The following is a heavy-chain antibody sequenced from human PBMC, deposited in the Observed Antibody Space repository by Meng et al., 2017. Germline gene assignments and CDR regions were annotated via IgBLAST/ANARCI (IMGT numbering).Heavy chain of an antibody. CDR1: GGTFSSYA. CDR3: ARDLLLWFGELSDSGADAFDI. CDR2: ISYDGSNK. V-gene: IGHV3-30*04. Sequence: SCKASGGTFSSYAMHWVRQAPGKGLEWVAVISYDGSNKYYADSVKGRFTISRDNSKNTLYLQMNSLRAEDTAVYYCARDLLLWFGELSDSGADAFDIWGQGTMVTVSS. D-gene: IGHD3-10*01. J-gene: IGHJ3*02.